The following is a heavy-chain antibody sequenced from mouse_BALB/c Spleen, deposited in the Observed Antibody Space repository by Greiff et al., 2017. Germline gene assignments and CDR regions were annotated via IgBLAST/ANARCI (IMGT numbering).Heavy chain of an antibody. CDR2: INPSNGGT. D-gene: IGHD2-4*01. CDR3: TRGGDYAPRFDY. CDR1: GYTFTSYY. J-gene: IGHJ2*01. Sequence: VKLMESGAELVKPGASVKLSCKASGYTFTSYYMYWVKQRPGQGLEWIGEINPSNGGTNFNEKFKSKATLTVDKSSSTAYMQLSSLTSEDSAVYYCTRGGDYAPRFDYWGQGTTLTVSS. V-gene: IGHV1S81*02.